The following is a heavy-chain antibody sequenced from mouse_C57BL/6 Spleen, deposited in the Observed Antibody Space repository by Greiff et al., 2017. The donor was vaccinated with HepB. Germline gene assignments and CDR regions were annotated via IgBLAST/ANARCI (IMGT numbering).Heavy chain of an antibody. D-gene: IGHD2-2*01. CDR2: ISSGSSTI. CDR3: ARKIYYGYGYAMDY. J-gene: IGHJ4*01. Sequence: EVMLVESGGGLVKPGGSLKLSCAASGFTFSDYGMHWVRQAPEKGLEWVAYISSGSSTIYYADTVKGRFTISRDNAKNTLFLQMTSLRSEDTAMYYCARKIYYGYGYAMDYWGQGTSVTVSS. CDR1: GFTFSDYG. V-gene: IGHV5-17*01.